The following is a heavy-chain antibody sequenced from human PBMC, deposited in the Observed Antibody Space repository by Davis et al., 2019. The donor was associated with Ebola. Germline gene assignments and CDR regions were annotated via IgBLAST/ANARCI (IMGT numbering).Heavy chain of an antibody. J-gene: IGHJ6*02. CDR3: AKFPSHDYGDYYYYGMDV. Sequence: PGGSLRLSCAASGFTFSSYAMSWVRQAPGKGLEWVSAISGSGGSTYYADSVKGRFTISRDNSKNTLYLQMNSLRAEDTAVYYCAKFPSHDYGDYYYYGMDVWGQGTTVTVSS. CDR1: GFTFSSYA. CDR2: ISGSGGST. V-gene: IGHV3-23*01. D-gene: IGHD4-17*01.